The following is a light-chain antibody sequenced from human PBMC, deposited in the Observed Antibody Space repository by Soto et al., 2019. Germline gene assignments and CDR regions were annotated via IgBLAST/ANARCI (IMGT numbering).Light chain of an antibody. CDR1: SSDVGGYKY. Sequence: QSALTQPASVSGSPGQSITIACTGTSSDVGGYKYVSWYQQLPGKAPKLMIYEVSNRSSGVSNRFSGSKSGNTASLTISGLQAEDEADYYCSSYASSSILVFGGGTKLTVL. J-gene: IGLJ2*01. V-gene: IGLV2-14*01. CDR3: SSYASSSILV. CDR2: EVS.